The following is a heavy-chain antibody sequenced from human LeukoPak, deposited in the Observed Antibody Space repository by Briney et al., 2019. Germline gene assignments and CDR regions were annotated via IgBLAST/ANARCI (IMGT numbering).Heavy chain of an antibody. CDR3: ARDQYYSDSSGYPYDI. CDR2: ISGSSSHV. J-gene: IGHJ3*02. Sequence: GGSLRLSCEGSGFSFSIYNMNWVRLAPGKGLEWVSSISGSSSHVWYADSVKGRFTSSRDNAKNSLYLQMSSLRVEDTAVYYCARDQYYSDSSGYPYDIWGQGTMVTVSS. V-gene: IGHV3-21*01. D-gene: IGHD3-22*01. CDR1: GFSFSIYN.